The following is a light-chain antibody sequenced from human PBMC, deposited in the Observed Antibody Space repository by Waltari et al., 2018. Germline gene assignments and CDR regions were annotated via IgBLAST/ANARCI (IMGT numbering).Light chain of an antibody. CDR2: EVN. J-gene: IGLJ2*01. CDR1: SRDVGGYTY. CDR3: SSYTSTTTLGVV. V-gene: IGLV2-14*01. Sequence: QSALTQPASVSGSPGQSITLPCTGTSRDVGGYTYVSWYQPDPGKAPKLIIYEVNNRPSGVSNRFSGSKSGNTASLTISGLLAEDEADYYCSSYTSTTTLGVVFGGGTKLTVL.